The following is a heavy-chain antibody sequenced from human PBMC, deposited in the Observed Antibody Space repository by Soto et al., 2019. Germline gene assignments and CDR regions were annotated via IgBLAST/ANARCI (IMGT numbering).Heavy chain of an antibody. CDR3: AGRLANNYFDP. Sequence: PSETLSLTCTVSGGSISSYYWSWIRQPPGKGLEWIGSVYFTGSFYYNPSLKSRVTIFADTSKNQFSLHLTSVTAADTAVYYCAGRLANNYFDPWGQGTLVTVSS. CDR1: GGSISSYY. D-gene: IGHD2-21*01. V-gene: IGHV4-59*05. CDR2: VYFTGSF. J-gene: IGHJ5*02.